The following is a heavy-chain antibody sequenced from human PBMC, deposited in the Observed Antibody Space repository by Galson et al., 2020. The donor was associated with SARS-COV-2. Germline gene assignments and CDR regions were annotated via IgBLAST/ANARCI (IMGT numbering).Heavy chain of an antibody. J-gene: IGHJ6*02. Sequence: SETLSLTCTVSGGSISSGSYYWSWIRQPAGKGLEWIGHIYTSGSTNYNPSLKSRVTISVDTSKNQFSLKLSSVTAADTAVYYCARVGAGQGWVGYYYYGMDVWGQGTTVTVSS. CDR3: ARVGAGQGWVGYYYYGMDV. CDR2: IYTSGST. CDR1: GGSISSGSYY. V-gene: IGHV4-61*09. D-gene: IGHD3-16*01.